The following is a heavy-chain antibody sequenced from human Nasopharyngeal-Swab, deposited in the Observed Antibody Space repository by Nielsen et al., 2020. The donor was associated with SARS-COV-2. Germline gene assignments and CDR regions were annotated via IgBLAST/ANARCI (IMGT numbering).Heavy chain of an antibody. CDR3: ARGGGGDYVWGSYNYYFDY. CDR2: IYSGGST. D-gene: IGHD3-16*01. J-gene: IGHJ4*02. CDR1: GFTVSSNY. Sequence: GESLKISCAASGFTVSSNYKSWVRQAPGKGLEWVSVIYSGGSTYYADSVKGRFTISRDNSKNTLYLQMNSLRAEDTAVYYCARGGGGDYVWGSYNYYFDYWGQGTLVTVSS. V-gene: IGHV3-53*01.